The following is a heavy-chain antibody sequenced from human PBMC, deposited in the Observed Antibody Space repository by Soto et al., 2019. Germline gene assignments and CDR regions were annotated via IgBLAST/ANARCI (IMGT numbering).Heavy chain of an antibody. J-gene: IGHJ3*02. Sequence: GASVKVSCKASGYTFTSYGISWVRQAPGQGLEWMGWISAYNGNTNYAQKLQGRVTMTTDTSTSTAYMELRSLRSDDTAVYYCASTYPYGDSQGDAFDIWGQGTMVTVSS. CDR1: GYTFTSYG. CDR2: ISAYNGNT. V-gene: IGHV1-18*01. D-gene: IGHD4-17*01. CDR3: ASTYPYGDSQGDAFDI.